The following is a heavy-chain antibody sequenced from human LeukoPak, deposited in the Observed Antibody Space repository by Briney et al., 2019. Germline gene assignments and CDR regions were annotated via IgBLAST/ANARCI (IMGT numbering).Heavy chain of an antibody. V-gene: IGHV1-18*01. CDR3: ARDHSVVRWLTPGDYYYMDV. J-gene: IGHJ6*03. CDR1: GYTFTSYG. Sequence: ASVRVSCKASGYTFTSYGISWVRQAPGQGLEWMGWISAYNGNTNYAQKLQGRVTMTTDTSTSTAYMELRSLRSDDTGVYYCARDHSVVRWLTPGDYYYMDVWGKGTTVTISS. D-gene: IGHD6-19*01. CDR2: ISAYNGNT.